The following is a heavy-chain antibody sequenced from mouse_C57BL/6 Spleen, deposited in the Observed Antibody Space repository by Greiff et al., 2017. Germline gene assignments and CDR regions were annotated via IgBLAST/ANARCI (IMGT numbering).Heavy chain of an antibody. J-gene: IGHJ2*01. CDR1: GYTFTDYY. CDR2: INPNNGGT. Sequence: EVQLQQSGPELVKPGASVKISCKASGYTFTDYYMNWVKQSHGKSLEWIGDINPNNGGTSYNQKFKGKSTLTVDKSSSTAYMELRSLTSEDSAVYYCASHYGNYYFDYWGQGTTLTVSS. V-gene: IGHV1-26*01. CDR3: ASHYGNYYFDY. D-gene: IGHD2-1*01.